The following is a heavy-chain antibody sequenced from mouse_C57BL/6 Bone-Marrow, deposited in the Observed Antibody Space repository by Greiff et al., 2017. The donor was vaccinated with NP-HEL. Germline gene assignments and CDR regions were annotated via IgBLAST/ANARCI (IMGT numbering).Heavy chain of an antibody. CDR1: GYTFTSYW. Sequence: QVQLQQPGAELVRPGSSVKLSCKASGYTFTSYWMDWVKQRPGQGLEWIGNIYPSDSETHYNQKFKDKATLTVDKSSSTAYMQLSSLTSEDSAVYYCAREVLGPTWSFDVWGTGTTVTVSS. J-gene: IGHJ1*03. CDR3: AREVLGPTWSFDV. D-gene: IGHD3-3*01. V-gene: IGHV1-61*01. CDR2: IYPSDSET.